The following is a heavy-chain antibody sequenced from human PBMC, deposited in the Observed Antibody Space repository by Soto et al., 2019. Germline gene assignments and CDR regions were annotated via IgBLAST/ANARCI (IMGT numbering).Heavy chain of an antibody. Sequence: GGSLRLSCAASGFTFSSYWMHWVRQAPGKGLVWVSRINSDGSRTSYADSVKGRFTISRDNAKSTLYLQMNSLRAEDTAVYYCARDPGYCSSTSCYDAFDIWGQGTMVTVSS. CDR1: GFTFSSYW. J-gene: IGHJ3*02. CDR3: ARDPGYCSSTSCYDAFDI. CDR2: INSDGSRT. V-gene: IGHV3-74*01. D-gene: IGHD2-2*01.